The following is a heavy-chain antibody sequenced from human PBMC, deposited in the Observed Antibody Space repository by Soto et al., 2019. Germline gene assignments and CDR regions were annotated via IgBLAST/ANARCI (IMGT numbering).Heavy chain of an antibody. CDR1: GYTFTSYG. CDR3: ASGGPPAGSMDY. V-gene: IGHV1-18*01. D-gene: IGHD3-16*01. Sequence: AAVKVSCKSSGYTFTSYGISWVRQAPGQGLEWMGWISAYNGNTNYAQKLQGRVTMTTDTSTSTAYMELRSLRSDDTAVYYCASGGPPAGSMDYSAQGTLLTVSS. CDR2: ISAYNGNT. J-gene: IGHJ4*02.